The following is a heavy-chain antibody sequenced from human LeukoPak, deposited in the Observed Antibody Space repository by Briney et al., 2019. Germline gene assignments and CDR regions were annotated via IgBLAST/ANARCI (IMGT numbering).Heavy chain of an antibody. V-gene: IGHV4-39*07. D-gene: IGHD6-6*01. CDR1: GGSISSSSYY. Sequence: SETLSLTCTVSGGSISSSSYYWGWIRQPPGKGLEWIGSIYYSGTTYYNPSLKSRVNISVDTSKNQFSLKLSSVTAADTAVYYCARVRLQAARGFDYWGQGTLVTVSS. CDR3: ARVRLQAARGFDY. CDR2: IYYSGTT. J-gene: IGHJ4*02.